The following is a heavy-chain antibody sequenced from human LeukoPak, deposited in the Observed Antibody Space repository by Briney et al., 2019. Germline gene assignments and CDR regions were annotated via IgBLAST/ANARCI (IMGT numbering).Heavy chain of an antibody. CDR1: GGSIRNHH. CDR3: ARELYHFDR. CDR2: VFFTEGT. J-gene: IGHJ4*02. Sequence: PSGTLSLTCSVSGGSIRNHHWTWIRQSPGKGLEWIGHVFFTEGTNYSPSPRGRITISADRSKNQIYLKLGSVTAADTAVYYCARELYHFDRWGQGALVTVSS. D-gene: IGHD2-8*01. V-gene: IGHV4-59*11.